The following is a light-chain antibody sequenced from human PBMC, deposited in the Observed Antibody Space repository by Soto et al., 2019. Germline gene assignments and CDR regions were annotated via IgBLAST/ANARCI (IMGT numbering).Light chain of an antibody. V-gene: IGKV1-33*01. CDR1: QDISHF. Sequence: DIPMTQSPSSLSASIGDRVTITCQASQDISHFLNWFQQKPGKAPKLLIYDASNLETGVPSRFSGSGSGTDFTFTISSLQPEDVATYYCQHFDNLPFTFGPGTKVDIK. CDR2: DAS. CDR3: QHFDNLPFT. J-gene: IGKJ3*01.